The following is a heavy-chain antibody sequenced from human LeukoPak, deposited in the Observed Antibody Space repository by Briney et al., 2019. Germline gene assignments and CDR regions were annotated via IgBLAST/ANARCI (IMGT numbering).Heavy chain of an antibody. CDR1: GYTFTVYF. V-gene: IGHV1-2*06. Sequence: ASVKVSCKASGYTFTVYFIHWVRQAPGQGLEWMGRINPNSGGTNYAQKFQGRVTMTRDTSISTAYMELSRLRSDDTAVYYCARGPPQYNWNDDGWFDPWGQGTLVTVSS. D-gene: IGHD1-1*01. CDR2: INPNSGGT. CDR3: ARGPPQYNWNDDGWFDP. J-gene: IGHJ5*02.